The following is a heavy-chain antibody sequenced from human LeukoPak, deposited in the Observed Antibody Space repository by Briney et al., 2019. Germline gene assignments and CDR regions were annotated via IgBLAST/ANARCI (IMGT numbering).Heavy chain of an antibody. V-gene: IGHV5-51*01. CDR1: GYSFSNYW. Sequence: GESLKISCKGSGYSFSNYWIGWVRQMPGKGLEWMGIIYPGDSDTRYSPSFQGQVTISADKSISTAYLQWSSLKASDTAIYYCARALTPRYCSGGSCYFYYFDYWGQGTLVTVSS. CDR3: ARALTPRYCSGGSCYFYYFDY. D-gene: IGHD2-15*01. J-gene: IGHJ4*02. CDR2: IYPGDSDT.